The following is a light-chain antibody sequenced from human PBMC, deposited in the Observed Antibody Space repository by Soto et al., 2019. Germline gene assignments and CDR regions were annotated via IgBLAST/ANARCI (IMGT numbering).Light chain of an antibody. V-gene: IGLV3-21*02. CDR3: QVLDSSSDHHA. CDR2: DDN. Sequence: SYELTQPPSVSVAPGQTARITCGGNNIGYKNVHWYQQRPGQAPVLVVYDDNRRPSGLPGRFSGANSRTTATLTLSSVEAGDEAVYYCQVLDSSSDHHAFGTGTKVTVL. J-gene: IGLJ1*01. CDR1: NIGYKN.